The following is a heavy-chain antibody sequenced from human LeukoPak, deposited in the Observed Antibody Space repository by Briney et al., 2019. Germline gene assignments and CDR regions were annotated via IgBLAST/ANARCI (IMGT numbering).Heavy chain of an antibody. CDR3: ARLSSGWYLWTREDV. J-gene: IGHJ6*02. V-gene: IGHV4-59*01. CDR2: IYYSGST. D-gene: IGHD6-19*01. Sequence: SGTLSLTCTVSGGSISSYYWSWIRQPPGKGLEWIGYIYYSGSTNYNPSLKTRVTISVDTSKNQFSLKLSSVTAADTAVYYCARLSSGWYLWTREDVWGQGTTVTVSS. CDR1: GGSISSYY.